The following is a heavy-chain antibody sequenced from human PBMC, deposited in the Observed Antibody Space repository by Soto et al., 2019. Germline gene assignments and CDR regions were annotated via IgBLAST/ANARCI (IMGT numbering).Heavy chain of an antibody. J-gene: IGHJ6*02. CDR2: ISYDGSNK. CDR3: ARDQGYCSGGSCFPDYYYYGMDV. CDR1: GFTFSSYA. V-gene: IGHV3-30-3*01. Sequence: GGSLRLSCAASGFTFSSYAMHWVRQAPGKGLEWVAVISYDGSNKYYADSVKGRFTISRDNSKNTLYLQMNSLRAEDTAVYYCARDQGYCSGGSCFPDYYYYGMDVWGQGTTVTVSS. D-gene: IGHD2-15*01.